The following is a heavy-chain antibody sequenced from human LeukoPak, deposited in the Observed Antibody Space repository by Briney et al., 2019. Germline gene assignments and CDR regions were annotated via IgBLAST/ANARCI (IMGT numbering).Heavy chain of an antibody. D-gene: IGHD1-26*01. J-gene: IGHJ4*02. CDR2: IYYSGGT. V-gene: IGHV4-39*01. Sequence: PSETLSLTCSVSGGSVSSSSYYWGWIRQPPGKGLEWIGSIYYSGGTYYNPSLKSRVIISVDTSKNQFSLKVSSVTAADTAVYYCARHSGSYCEPLDYWGQGTLVAVSS. CDR3: ARHSGSYCEPLDY. CDR1: GGSVSSSSYY.